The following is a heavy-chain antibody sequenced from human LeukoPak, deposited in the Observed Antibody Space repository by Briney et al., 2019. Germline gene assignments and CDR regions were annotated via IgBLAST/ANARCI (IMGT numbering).Heavy chain of an antibody. CDR1: GASITPYY. CDR3: ARLVGEAYYDFWSGYRLGGFSGNY. CDR2: IFYSRAP. Sequence: SETLSLTCTVSGASITPYYWSWIRQPPGKGLEWIAYIFYSRAPFHNPSLKSRVTISMDTSKNQFSLNLYSVTAADTAVYYCARLVGEAYYDFWSGYRLGGFSGNYWGQGTLVTVSS. J-gene: IGHJ4*02. D-gene: IGHD3-3*01. V-gene: IGHV4-59*08.